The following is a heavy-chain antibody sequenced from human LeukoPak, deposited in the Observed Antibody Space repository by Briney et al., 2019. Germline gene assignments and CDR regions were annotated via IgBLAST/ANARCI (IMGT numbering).Heavy chain of an antibody. V-gene: IGHV3-30-3*01. Sequence: PGGSLRLPCAATGFTFSSYALYGFRQAPGKGLEWVAVISYDGSNKYYADSVKGRFTISRDNSKNTLYLQMNSLRAEDTAVYYCASLLGPVVVTAAYWGRGTLVTVSS. CDR1: GFTFSSYA. D-gene: IGHD2-21*02. CDR2: ISYDGSNK. CDR3: ASLLGPVVVTAAY. J-gene: IGHJ4*02.